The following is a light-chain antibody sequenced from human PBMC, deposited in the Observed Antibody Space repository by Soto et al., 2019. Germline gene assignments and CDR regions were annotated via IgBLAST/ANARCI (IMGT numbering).Light chain of an antibody. J-gene: IGKJ1*01. V-gene: IGKV1-5*03. CDR1: QGISRS. Sequence: DIQMTQSPPSLSASVGDKVTITCQASQGISRSLAWYQQKPGKAPKLLISKASSLQNGVPSRFSGSGSGTDFTLTISSLQPDDFATYYCQQYNPYSPWTFGQGTKVDI. CDR2: KAS. CDR3: QQYNPYSPWT.